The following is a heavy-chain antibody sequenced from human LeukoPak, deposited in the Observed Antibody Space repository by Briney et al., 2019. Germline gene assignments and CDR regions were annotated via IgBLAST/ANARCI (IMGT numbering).Heavy chain of an antibody. CDR2: IRSSGSTI. CDR3: ARDSLPYDYVWGSYRFFDP. CDR1: GFTFSSYE. Sequence: GGSLRLSCAASGFTFSSYEMNWVRQAPGKGLEWVSYIRSSGSTIYYADSEKGRFTISRDNAKNSLYLQMNSLRAEDTAVYYCARDSLPYDYVWGSYRFFDPWGQGTLVTVSS. J-gene: IGHJ5*02. V-gene: IGHV3-48*03. D-gene: IGHD3-16*02.